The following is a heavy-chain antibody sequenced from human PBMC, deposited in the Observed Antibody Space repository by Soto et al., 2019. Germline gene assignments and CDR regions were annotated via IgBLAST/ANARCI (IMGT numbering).Heavy chain of an antibody. V-gene: IGHV1-24*01. D-gene: IGHD2-15*01. CDR3: ARAWDVVVVAARSYYFDY. CDR2: FDPEDGET. Sequence: ASVKVSCKVSGYTLTELSMHWVRQAPGKGLEWMGGFDPEDGETIYAQKFQGRVTMTEDTSTDTAYMELSSLRSEDTAVYYCARAWDVVVVAARSYYFDYWAQGTLVTVSS. CDR1: GYTLTELS. J-gene: IGHJ4*02.